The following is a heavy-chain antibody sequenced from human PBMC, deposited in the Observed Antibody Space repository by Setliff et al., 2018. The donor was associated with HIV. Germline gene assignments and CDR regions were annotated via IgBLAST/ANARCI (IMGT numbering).Heavy chain of an antibody. J-gene: IGHJ5*01. D-gene: IGHD2-8*01. V-gene: IGHV4-34*01. CDR2: INSRTNS. Sequence: LSLTCAIYGGSFSGYYWSWIRQPPQKRLEWIGEINSRTNSNYNPSLKSRVTISVDTAKNQFSLNLTSVIAADTALHFCARGVSGGTYTWFDSWGQGSLVTVS. CDR1: GGSFSGYY. CDR3: ARGVSGGTYTWFDS.